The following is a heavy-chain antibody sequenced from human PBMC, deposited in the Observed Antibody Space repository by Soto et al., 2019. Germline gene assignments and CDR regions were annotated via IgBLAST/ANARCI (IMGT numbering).Heavy chain of an antibody. CDR1: GYTFTGYY. D-gene: IGHD3-9*01. V-gene: IGHV1-2*02. Sequence: QVQLVQSGAEVKKPGASVKVSCKASGYTFTGYYMHWVRQAPGQGLEWMGWINPNSGDTKYAQKFQGRVTMTRDTSTRTAYMEVSRLTSDDTAVYYCARSLLTIGGRPDSWGQGTLVTVSS. J-gene: IGHJ4*02. CDR2: INPNSGDT. CDR3: ARSLLTIGGRPDS.